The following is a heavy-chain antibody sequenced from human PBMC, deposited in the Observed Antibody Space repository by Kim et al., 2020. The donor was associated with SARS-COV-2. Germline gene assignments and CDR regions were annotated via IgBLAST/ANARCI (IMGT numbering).Heavy chain of an antibody. Sequence: SETLSLTCTVSGGSISSGSYYWNWIRQPAGKGLEWIGRIYTSGSTNYNPSLKSRVTISLDTSKNQFSLKLSSVTAADTAVYYCARAQGMDVWGQGTTVTVSS. CDR2: IYTSGST. CDR3: ARAQGMDV. CDR1: GGSISSGSYY. J-gene: IGHJ6*02. V-gene: IGHV4-61*02.